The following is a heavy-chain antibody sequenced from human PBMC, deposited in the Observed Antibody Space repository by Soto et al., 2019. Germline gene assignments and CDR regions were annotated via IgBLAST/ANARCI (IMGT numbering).Heavy chain of an antibody. V-gene: IGHV3-48*02. CDR3: ARDSYSHYYGSGTLDAFDI. D-gene: IGHD3-10*01. J-gene: IGHJ3*02. CDR2: ISSSSSTI. Sequence: GGSLRLSCAASGFTFSSYSMNWVRQAPGKGLEWVSYISSSSSTIYYADSVKGRFTIYRDNAKNSLYLQMNSLRDEDTAVYYCARDSYSHYYGSGTLDAFDIWGQGTMVTVSS. CDR1: GFTFSSYS.